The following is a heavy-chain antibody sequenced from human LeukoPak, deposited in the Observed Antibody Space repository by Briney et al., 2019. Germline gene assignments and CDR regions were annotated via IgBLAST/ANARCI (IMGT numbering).Heavy chain of an antibody. D-gene: IGHD1-1*01. Sequence: GGSLRLSCSASGFIFSSYAMHWVRQAPGKGLEYVSAISPNGGSTYYADSVKGRFSISRDNSKNILYLQMSSVRPEDTAEYYCVPKGNEGYWGQGTLVTVSS. J-gene: IGHJ4*02. V-gene: IGHV3-64D*06. CDR3: VPKGNEGY. CDR2: ISPNGGST. CDR1: GFIFSSYA.